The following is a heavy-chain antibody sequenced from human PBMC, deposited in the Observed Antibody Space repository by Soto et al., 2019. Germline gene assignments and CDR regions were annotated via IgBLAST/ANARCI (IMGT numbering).Heavy chain of an antibody. CDR2: INHSGST. CDR1: GGSFSGYY. J-gene: IGHJ6*03. CDR3: ARGRTIIAAAGRYYYYYMDV. D-gene: IGHD6-13*01. Sequence: QVQLQQWGAGLLKPSETLSLTCAVYGGSFSGYYWSWIRQPPGKGLEWIGEINHSGSTNYNPSLKSRVTISVDTSKNHFSLKLSSVTAADTAVYYCARGRTIIAAAGRYYYYYMDVWGKGTTVTVSS. V-gene: IGHV4-34*01.